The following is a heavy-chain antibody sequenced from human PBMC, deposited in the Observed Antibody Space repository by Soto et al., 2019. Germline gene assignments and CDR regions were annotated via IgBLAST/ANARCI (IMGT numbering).Heavy chain of an antibody. J-gene: IGHJ5*02. V-gene: IGHV1-3*01. Sequence: GASVKVSCKASGYTFTSYAIHWVRQAPGQRLEWMGWINAGNGNTKYSQKFQGRITITRDTSANTAYMELSSLRSEDTAVYYCARATADSSTSWANWFDPWGQGTLVTVSS. CDR1: GYTFTSYA. D-gene: IGHD2-2*01. CDR3: ARATADSSTSWANWFDP. CDR2: INAGNGNT.